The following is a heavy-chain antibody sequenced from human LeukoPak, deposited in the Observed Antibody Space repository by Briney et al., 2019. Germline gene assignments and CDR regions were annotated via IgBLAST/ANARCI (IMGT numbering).Heavy chain of an antibody. D-gene: IGHD6-6*01. Sequence: PSETQSLTCTVSGGSIDNSDYYWGWIRQPPGKGLEWIGSIYYSGSTYYNPSLKSRVTISVDTSKNQFSLKLSSVTAADTAVYYCARGRSIAARRHFDYWGQGTLVTVSS. CDR2: IYYSGST. J-gene: IGHJ4*02. CDR3: ARGRSIAARRHFDY. V-gene: IGHV4-39*07. CDR1: GGSIDNSDYY.